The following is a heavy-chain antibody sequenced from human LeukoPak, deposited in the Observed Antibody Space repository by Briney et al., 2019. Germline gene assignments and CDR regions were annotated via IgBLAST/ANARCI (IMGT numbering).Heavy chain of an antibody. CDR3: ARVPARGYFDY. J-gene: IGHJ4*02. CDR1: GFTFSSYW. CDR2: INSDGSST. V-gene: IGHV3-74*01. D-gene: IGHD2-15*01. Sequence: GGSLRLSCAASGFTFSSYWMHWVRQAPGKGLVWVSRINSDGSSTSYADSVEGRFTISRDNAKNTLYLQMNSLRAEDTAVYYCARVPARGYFDYWGQGTLVTVSS.